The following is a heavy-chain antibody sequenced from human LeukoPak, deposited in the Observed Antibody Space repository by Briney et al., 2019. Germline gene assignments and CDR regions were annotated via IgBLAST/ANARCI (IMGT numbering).Heavy chain of an antibody. Sequence: GGSLRLSCAASGFTFSSFAMSWVRQAPGKGLEWVSLISDGDGNTYYADSVKGRFTMSRDNSKNTLYLQMNSLRAEDTALYYCAKGAVAGTNCYYGMDVWGQGTTVTVS. D-gene: IGHD6-19*01. V-gene: IGHV3-23*01. CDR3: AKGAVAGTNCYYGMDV. J-gene: IGHJ6*02. CDR1: GFTFSSFA. CDR2: ISDGDGNT.